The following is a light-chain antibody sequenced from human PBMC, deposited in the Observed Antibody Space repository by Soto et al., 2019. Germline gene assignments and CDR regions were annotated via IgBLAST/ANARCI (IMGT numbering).Light chain of an antibody. Sequence: EIVLTQSPGTLALSPGERATLSCRASQSVSSNYLTWYQQKRGQAPRLLIHGASSRATGIPDRFSGSGSGTDFTLTISRLGPEDFAEYYCQQYGSSPFTFGPGTKVGIK. CDR1: QSVSSNY. J-gene: IGKJ3*01. CDR3: QQYGSSPFT. CDR2: GAS. V-gene: IGKV3-20*01.